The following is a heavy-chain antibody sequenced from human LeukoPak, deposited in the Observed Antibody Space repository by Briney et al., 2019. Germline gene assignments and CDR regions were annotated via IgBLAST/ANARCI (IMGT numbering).Heavy chain of an antibody. Sequence: ASVKVSCKASGYTFTSYDINWVRQATGQGLEWMGWMNPNSGNTGYAQKFQGRVTITRNTSISTAYMELSSLRSEDTAVYYCARAFSQQQLVHDDYWGQGTLVTVSS. J-gene: IGHJ4*02. CDR2: MNPNSGNT. CDR1: GYTFTSYD. V-gene: IGHV1-8*03. CDR3: ARAFSQQQLVHDDY. D-gene: IGHD6-13*01.